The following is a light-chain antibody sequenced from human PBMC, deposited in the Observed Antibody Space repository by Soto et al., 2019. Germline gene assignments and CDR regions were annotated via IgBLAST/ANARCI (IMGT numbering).Light chain of an antibody. CDR1: QSISSY. CDR2: AAS. J-gene: IGKJ2*01. V-gene: IGKV1-39*01. Sequence: DIQMTQSPSSVSASVGDRVTITCRASQSISSYLNWYQQKPGKAPKLLIYAASSLQSGVPSRFSGSGSGTDFTLTISSLQPEDFATYYCQQSHSTPYTFGQGTKLEIK. CDR3: QQSHSTPYT.